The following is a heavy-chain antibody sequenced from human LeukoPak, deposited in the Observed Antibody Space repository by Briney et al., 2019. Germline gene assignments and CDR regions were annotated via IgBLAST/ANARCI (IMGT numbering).Heavy chain of an antibody. J-gene: IGHJ4*02. Sequence: GGSLRLSCAASGFTFSSYSMNWVRQAPGKGLEWVSSISSSSSYIYYADSVKGRFTISRDNAKNSLYLQMNSLRAEDTAVYYCATLWDIVVVVAATPDDYWGQGTLVTVSS. CDR2: ISSSSSYI. D-gene: IGHD2-15*01. V-gene: IGHV3-21*01. CDR3: ATLWDIVVVVAATPDDY. CDR1: GFTFSSYS.